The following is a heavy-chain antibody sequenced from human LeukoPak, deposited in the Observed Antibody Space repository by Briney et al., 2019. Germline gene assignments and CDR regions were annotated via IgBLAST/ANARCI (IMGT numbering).Heavy chain of an antibody. CDR2: IYYSGRT. J-gene: IGHJ3*02. D-gene: IGHD1-26*01. CDR3: ARGLQWELLGAFDI. Sequence: SETLSLTCTVSGGSISSYYWSWIRQPPGKGLEWIGYIYYSGRTNYNPSLKSRVTISVNTSKNQFSLKLRSVTAADTAVYYCARGLQWELLGAFDIWGQGTMVTVSS. CDR1: GGSISSYY. V-gene: IGHV4-59*01.